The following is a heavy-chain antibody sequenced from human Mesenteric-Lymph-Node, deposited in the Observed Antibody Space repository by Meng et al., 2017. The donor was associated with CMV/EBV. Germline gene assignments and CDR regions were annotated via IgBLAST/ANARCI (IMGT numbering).Heavy chain of an antibody. V-gene: IGHV3-48*03. Sequence: GESLKISCAASGFTFSNSEMNWVRQAPGKGLEWVSYISRSGSTQYYADSVKGRFTISRDNAKNSLYLQLTSLRAEDTAVYYCARDYAGLNDYWGQGTLVTVSS. J-gene: IGHJ4*02. CDR2: ISRSGSTQ. D-gene: IGHD3-16*01. CDR3: ARDYAGLNDY. CDR1: GFTFSNSE.